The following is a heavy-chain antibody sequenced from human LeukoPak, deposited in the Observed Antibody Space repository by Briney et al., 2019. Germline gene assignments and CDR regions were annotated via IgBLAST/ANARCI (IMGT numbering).Heavy chain of an antibody. Sequence: GGSLRLSCAASGFTFSSYAMSWVRQAPGKGLEWVSAFSGSGGDTYYADSVKGRFTISRDNSKNTLYLQMNSPRVEDTAVYYCARDLYSGSYYDFDYWGQGTLVTVSS. CDR2: FSGSGGDT. D-gene: IGHD1-26*01. J-gene: IGHJ4*02. CDR3: ARDLYSGSYYDFDY. V-gene: IGHV3-23*01. CDR1: GFTFSSYA.